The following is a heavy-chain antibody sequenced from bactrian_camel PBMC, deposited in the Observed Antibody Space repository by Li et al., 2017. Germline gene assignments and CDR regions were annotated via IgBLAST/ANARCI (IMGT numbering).Heavy chain of an antibody. J-gene: IGHJ4*01. CDR1: GFTFSTAD. V-gene: IGHV3S40*01. D-gene: IGHD1*01. CDR2: INSGGGST. Sequence: DVQLVESGGALIQPGGSLRLSCAAAGFTFSTADMSWVRQDPGKGLEWVSAINSGGGSTYYADSVKGRSTISRVNAKNTLYLQLNSLKTEDTAMYYCATLEGTAFTYWGRGTQVTVS. CDR3: ATLEGTAFTY.